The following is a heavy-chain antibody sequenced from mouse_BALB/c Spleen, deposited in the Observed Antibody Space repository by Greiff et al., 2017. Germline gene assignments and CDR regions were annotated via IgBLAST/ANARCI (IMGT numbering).Heavy chain of an antibody. D-gene: IGHD4-1*01. CDR1: GFTFSSYG. CDR2: ISSGGSYT. J-gene: IGHJ2*01. V-gene: IGHV5-6*01. CDR3: ARHGTGFDY. Sequence: DVQLQESGGDLVKPGGSLKLSCAASGFTFSSYGMSWVRQTPDKRLEWVATISSGGSYTYYPDSVKGRFTISRDNAKNTLYLQMSSLKSEDTAMYYCARHGTGFDYWGQGTTLTVSS.